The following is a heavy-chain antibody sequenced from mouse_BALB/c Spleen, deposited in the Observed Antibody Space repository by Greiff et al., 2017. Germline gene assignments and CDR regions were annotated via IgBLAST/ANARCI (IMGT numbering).Heavy chain of an antibody. J-gene: IGHJ4*01. CDR2: IYPGNGDT. CDR3: ASSHAMDY. Sequence: QVQLQQPGAELVKPGASVKMSCKASGYTFTSYNMHWVKQTPGQGLEWIGAIYPGNGDTSYNQKFKGKATLTADKSSSTAYMQLSSLTSEDSAVYYCASSHAMDYWGQGTSVTVSS. CDR1: GYTFTSYN. V-gene: IGHV1-12*01.